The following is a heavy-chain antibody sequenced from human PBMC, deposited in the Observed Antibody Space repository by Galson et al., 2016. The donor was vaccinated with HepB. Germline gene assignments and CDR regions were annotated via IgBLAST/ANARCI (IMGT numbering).Heavy chain of an antibody. CDR2: ITPSNGNA. CDR1: GYTFTYRY. Sequence: SVKVSCKASGYTFTYRYLHWVRQTPGQTLEWMGWITPSNGNANYAQKFKDRVTFTRDTSMSTGYMELSSLRSEDTAIYYCVGGYNEVGDYWGQGTLVTVSS. CDR3: VGGYNEVGDY. V-gene: IGHV1-45*02. J-gene: IGHJ4*02. D-gene: IGHD5-24*01.